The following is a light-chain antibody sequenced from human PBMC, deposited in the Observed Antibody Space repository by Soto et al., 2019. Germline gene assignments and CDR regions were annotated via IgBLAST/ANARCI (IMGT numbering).Light chain of an antibody. Sequence: QSALTQPASVSGSPGQSITISCTGTSSDVGSHNLVSWYQQHPGQAPKLMIYEVSKRPLGVSARFSASKSGHTASLTISGLHAEGEADYYCCSYGGSRAVFGGGTQVTVI. CDR1: SSDVGSHNL. V-gene: IGLV2-23*02. CDR2: EVS. CDR3: CSYGGSRAV. J-gene: IGLJ7*01.